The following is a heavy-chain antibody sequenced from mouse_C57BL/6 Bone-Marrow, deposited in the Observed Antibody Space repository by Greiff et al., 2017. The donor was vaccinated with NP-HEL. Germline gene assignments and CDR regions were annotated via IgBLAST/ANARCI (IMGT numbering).Heavy chain of an antibody. CDR2: IYPRDGST. D-gene: IGHD4-1*01. CDR3: ARPGTDWFAY. Sequence: VQLQQSGPELVKPGASVKLSCKASGYTFTSYDINWVKQRPGQGLEWIGWIYPRDGSTTYNEKFKGKATLTVDTSSSTAYMELHSLTSEDSAVYFCARPGTDWFAYWGQGTLVTVSA. V-gene: IGHV1-85*01. J-gene: IGHJ3*01. CDR1: GYTFTSYD.